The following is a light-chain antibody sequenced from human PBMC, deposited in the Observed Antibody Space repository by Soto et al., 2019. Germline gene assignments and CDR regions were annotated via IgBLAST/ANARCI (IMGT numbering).Light chain of an antibody. CDR2: GTA. CDR3: LQDSTYPRT. Sequence: AIQMTQSPSSLPPSEGERFTITARPSQGFETDLGGYQQRPGKPPRFLIYGTATLQHGVPSRFSGSGSDTDFTLIISSLQPEDFATYYCLQDSTYPRTFGQGTKVEIK. J-gene: IGKJ1*01. CDR1: QGFETD. V-gene: IGKV1-6*01.